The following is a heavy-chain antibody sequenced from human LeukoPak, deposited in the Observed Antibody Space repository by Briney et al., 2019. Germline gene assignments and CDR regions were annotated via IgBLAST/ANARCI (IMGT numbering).Heavy chain of an antibody. CDR2: INPNTGDT. CDR3: ARDMWQQFDWFDP. V-gene: IGHV1-2*02. CDR1: GYTFTAYY. Sequence: ASVKVSCRASGYTFTAYYMHWVRQAPGQGLEWMGWINPNTGDTNSAERFQGRVTMTRDSSISTAYLELSRLTSDDTAVYYCARDMWQQFDWFDPWGQGTLVTVSS. D-gene: IGHD6-13*01. J-gene: IGHJ5*02.